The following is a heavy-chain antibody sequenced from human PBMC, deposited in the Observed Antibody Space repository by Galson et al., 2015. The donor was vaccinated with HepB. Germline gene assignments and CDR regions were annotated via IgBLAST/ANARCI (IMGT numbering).Heavy chain of an antibody. CDR2: ISDSSGST. CDR1: GFTFSSYV. J-gene: IGHJ4*02. Sequence: SLRLSCAASGFTFSSYVMSWVRQAPGKGLEWVSGISDSSGSTYFADSVKGRFTISRDNSMQTLFLQMNSLRAEDTAVYYCARVPWEQLAVETVMSYWGQGTLVTVSS. D-gene: IGHD2-21*02. CDR3: ARVPWEQLAVETVMSY. V-gene: IGHV3-23*01.